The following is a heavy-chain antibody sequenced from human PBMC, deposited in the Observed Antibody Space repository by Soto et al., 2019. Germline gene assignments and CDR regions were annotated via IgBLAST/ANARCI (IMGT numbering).Heavy chain of an antibody. CDR3: AMGIAAAAPGLGY. V-gene: IGHV4-59*01. CDR2: IYYSGST. Sequence: PSETLSLTCTVSGGSISSYYWSWIWQPPGKGLEWIGYIYYSGSTNYNPSLKSRVTISVDTSKNQFSLKLSSVTAADTAVYYCAMGIAAAAPGLGYWGQGTLVTVSS. D-gene: IGHD6-13*01. CDR1: GGSISSYY. J-gene: IGHJ4*02.